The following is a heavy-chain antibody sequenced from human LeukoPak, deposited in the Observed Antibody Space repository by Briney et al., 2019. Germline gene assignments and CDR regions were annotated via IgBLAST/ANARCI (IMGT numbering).Heavy chain of an antibody. Sequence: GGSLRLSCAASGFTFSSYSMNWVRQAPGKGLEWVSYISSSSSTIYYADSVKGRFTISRDNAKNSVYLQMNSLRAEDTAKYYCASGWAFQDHWGQGTLVIVSS. J-gene: IGHJ4*02. V-gene: IGHV3-48*04. CDR2: ISSSSSTI. D-gene: IGHD6-19*01. CDR3: ASGWAFQDH. CDR1: GFTFSSYS.